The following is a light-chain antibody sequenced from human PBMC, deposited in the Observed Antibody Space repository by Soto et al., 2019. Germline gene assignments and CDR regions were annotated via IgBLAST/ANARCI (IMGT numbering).Light chain of an antibody. V-gene: IGLV1-36*01. J-gene: IGLJ3*02. CDR3: AVWDDKLSGPV. Sequence: QSVVTQPPSLSAAPRQRVTISCSGSKSNIGNNAVSWYRQLPGKAPKLLIHYNSLLPSGVSDRFSGSKSGTSAFLAISGLRSEDEADYYCAVWDDKLSGPVFGGGTKLTVL. CDR2: YNS. CDR1: KSNIGNNA.